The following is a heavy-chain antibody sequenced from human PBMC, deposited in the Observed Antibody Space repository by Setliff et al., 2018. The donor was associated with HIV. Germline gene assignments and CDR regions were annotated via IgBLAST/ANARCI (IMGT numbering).Heavy chain of an antibody. J-gene: IGHJ4*02. Sequence: GASVKVSCKASGGTFSSYVINWVRQAPGQGLEWMGGIIPIFDTTNYAQKFQGRVTITADESTSTAYMELNSLRSEDTAVYYCARVLRNGYLYYFDYWGQGTPVTVSS. CDR3: ARVLRNGYLYYFDY. CDR1: GGTFSSYV. D-gene: IGHD5-18*01. CDR2: IIPIFDTT. V-gene: IGHV1-69*13.